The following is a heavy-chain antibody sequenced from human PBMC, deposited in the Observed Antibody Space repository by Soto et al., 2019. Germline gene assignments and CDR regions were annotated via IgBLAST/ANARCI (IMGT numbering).Heavy chain of an antibody. J-gene: IGHJ4*02. CDR1: GFSSGIIFSDYD. V-gene: IGHV3-23*01. CDR3: ANEDSSSWYGGCH. D-gene: IGHD6-13*01. Sequence: PGGSLRLSCAASGFSSGIIFSDYDMSWVRQAPGEGLEWVSTISTRGDSTFYADSVKGRFAISRDNSKNTLYLQMNSLRAEDTAVFYCANEDSSSWYGGCHWGRGTLVTVSS. CDR2: ISTRGDST.